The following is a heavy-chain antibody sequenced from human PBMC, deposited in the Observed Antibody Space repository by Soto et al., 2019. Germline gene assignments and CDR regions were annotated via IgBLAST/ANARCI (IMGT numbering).Heavy chain of an antibody. CDR3: ARASFRYGDYEYNWFDP. CDR2: MNPNSGNT. V-gene: IGHV1-8*01. D-gene: IGHD4-17*01. J-gene: IGHJ5*02. Sequence: ASVKVSCKASGYTFTSYYINWVRQATGQGLEWMGWMNPNSGNTGYAQKFQGRVTMTRNTSISTAYMELSSLRSEDTAVYYCARASFRYGDYEYNWFDPWGQGTLVTVSS. CDR1: GYTFTSYY.